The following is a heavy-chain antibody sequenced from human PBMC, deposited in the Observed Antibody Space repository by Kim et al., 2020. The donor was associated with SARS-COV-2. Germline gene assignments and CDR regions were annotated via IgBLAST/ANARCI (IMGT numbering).Heavy chain of an antibody. Sequence: GGSLRLSCAASGFTFSSYGMHWVRQAPGKGLEWVAVISYDGSNKYYADSVKGRFTISRDNSKNTLYLQMNSLRAEDTAVYYCAKESGSGSSYAWTYYYYGMGVWGQGTRVTV. D-gene: IGHD3-10*01. CDR1: GFTFSSYG. V-gene: IGHV3-30*18. J-gene: IGHJ6*02. CDR2: ISYDGSNK. CDR3: AKESGSGSSYAWTYYYYGMGV.